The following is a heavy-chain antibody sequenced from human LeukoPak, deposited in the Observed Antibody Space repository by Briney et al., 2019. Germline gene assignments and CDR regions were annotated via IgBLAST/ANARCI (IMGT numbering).Heavy chain of an antibody. CDR1: GFIFSTYV. D-gene: IGHD1-26*01. J-gene: IGHJ4*02. V-gene: IGHV3-30-3*01. CDR3: ARDEVGAIDY. Sequence: PGGSLRLSCAASGFIFSTYVMHWVRQAPGKGLEWVAVISYDGSNKCADSVKGRFTISRDHSKNTMYLQMNSLRAEDTAVYYCARDEVGAIDYWGQGTLVTVSS. CDR2: ISYDGSNK.